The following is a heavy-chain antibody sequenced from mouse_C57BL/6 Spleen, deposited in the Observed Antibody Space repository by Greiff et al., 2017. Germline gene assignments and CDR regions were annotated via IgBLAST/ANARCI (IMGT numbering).Heavy chain of an antibody. J-gene: IGHJ4*01. V-gene: IGHV1-15*01. CDR3: TMTTVVATENYYAMDY. CDR1: GYTFTDYE. D-gene: IGHD1-1*01. CDR2: IDPETGGT. Sequence: QVQLQQSGAELVRPGASVTLSCKASGYTFTDYEMHWVKQTPVHGLEWIGAIDPETGGTAYNQKFKGKAILTADKSSSTAYMELRSLTSEDSAVYYCTMTTVVATENYYAMDYWGQGTSVTVSA.